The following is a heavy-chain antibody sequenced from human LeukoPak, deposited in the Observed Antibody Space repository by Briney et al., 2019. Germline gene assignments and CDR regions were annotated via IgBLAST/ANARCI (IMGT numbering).Heavy chain of an antibody. J-gene: IGHJ6*04. D-gene: IGHD5-18*01. V-gene: IGHV3-30*03. CDR2: ISYDGSNK. CDR3: SANLYVDTAMVVSYYGMDV. CDR1: GFTFSSYG. Sequence: GGSLRLSCAASGFTFSSYGMHWLRQAPGKGLEGVAVISYDGSNKYYADSVKGRFTISRDNSKNTLYLQMNSLRAEDTAVYYCSANLYVDTAMVVSYYGMDVWGKGTTVTVSS.